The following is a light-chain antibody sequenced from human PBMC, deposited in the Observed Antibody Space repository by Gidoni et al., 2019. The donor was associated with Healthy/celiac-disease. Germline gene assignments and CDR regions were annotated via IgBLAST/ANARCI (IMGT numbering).Light chain of an antibody. Sequence: EIVLTQSPGTLSLSPGERATLSCRASQSVSSSYLAWYQQKPCQAPRLLISGASSRATGIPDRFSGSGSGTDFTLTISRLEPEDFAVYYCQQYGSSPRAFGGGTKVEIK. CDR3: QQYGSSPRA. J-gene: IGKJ4*01. V-gene: IGKV3-20*01. CDR1: QSVSSSY. CDR2: GAS.